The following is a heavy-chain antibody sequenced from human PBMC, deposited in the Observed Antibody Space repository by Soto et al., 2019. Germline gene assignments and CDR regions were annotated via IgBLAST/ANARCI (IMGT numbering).Heavy chain of an antibody. V-gene: IGHV3-21*02. D-gene: IGHD1-1*01. CDR1: GFTFSTFA. CDR3: VSSAWMDWFAP. CDR2: ISSSATYI. Sequence: EVQLVETGGGLVKPGGSLRLSCAASGFTFSTFAMNWVRQAPGKGLEWVSSISSSATYIYYADSVKGRFTISRDNAQNSLYLQMNSLRAEDTAVYYCVSSAWMDWFAPWGQGTLVTVSS. J-gene: IGHJ5*02.